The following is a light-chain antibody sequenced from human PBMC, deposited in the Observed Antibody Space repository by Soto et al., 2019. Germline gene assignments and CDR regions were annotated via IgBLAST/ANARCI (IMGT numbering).Light chain of an antibody. J-gene: IGKJ1*01. CDR2: GAS. CDR3: QQYNNWQRT. V-gene: IGKV3-15*01. Sequence: EIVMTQSPATLSVSPGERATLSCRASQSVSSNLAWYQQKPGQAPRLLIYGASTRATGIPARFSGSGSGTVFTLTISSLQSEDFAVYYCQQYNNWQRTFGQGTKVEIE. CDR1: QSVSSN.